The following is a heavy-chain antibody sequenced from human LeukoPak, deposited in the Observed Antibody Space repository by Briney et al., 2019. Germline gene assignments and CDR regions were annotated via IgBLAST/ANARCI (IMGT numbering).Heavy chain of an antibody. CDR2: ISTGGGNT. CDR1: GFTFTDYA. V-gene: IGHV3-23*01. CDR3: AKDPGGYWYFDL. D-gene: IGHD3-10*01. J-gene: IGHJ2*01. Sequence: GGSLRLSCAASGFTFTDYAMNWVRQAPGKGLEWVSGISTGGGNTYYADSVKGRFTISRDNSENTMYLHVNSLRADDTAVYYCAKDPGGYWYFDLWGRGTLVTVSS.